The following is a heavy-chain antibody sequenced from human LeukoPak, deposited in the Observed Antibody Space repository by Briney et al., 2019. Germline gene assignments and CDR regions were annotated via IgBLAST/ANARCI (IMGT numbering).Heavy chain of an antibody. D-gene: IGHD6-13*01. CDR2: RYYRGST. Sequence: SETLSLTCIVSGDSISSSSSYWGWIRQPPGKGLEWIGSRYYRGSTYYNPSLKSRVTISEDTSKNQLSLKLSSVTAADTAVYYCGRQENRIAAASAGCWGQGVLVTVSS. CDR1: GDSISSSSSY. CDR3: GRQENRIAAASAGC. J-gene: IGHJ4*02. V-gene: IGHV4-39*01.